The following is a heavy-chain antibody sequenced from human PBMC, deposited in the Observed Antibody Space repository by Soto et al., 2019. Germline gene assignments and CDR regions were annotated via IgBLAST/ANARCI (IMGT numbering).Heavy chain of an antibody. V-gene: IGHV3-30*18. CDR1: GFTFSSFG. CDR2: ISFDGSNK. J-gene: IGHJ6*02. CDR3: AKDTSKYSNNWPAYYGLDV. D-gene: IGHD1-1*01. Sequence: QVQLVESGGGVVQPGRSLRLSCAASGFTFSSFGMHWVRQAPGKGLEWVAVISFDGSNKYYADSVKGRFTISRDNSKNTPSLQMNSLKAEDTAVYYCAKDTSKYSNNWPAYYGLDVWGQGTTVTVSS.